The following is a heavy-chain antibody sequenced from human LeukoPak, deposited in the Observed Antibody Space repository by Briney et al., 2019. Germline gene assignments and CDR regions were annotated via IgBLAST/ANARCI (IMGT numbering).Heavy chain of an antibody. V-gene: IGHV3-30*03. CDR1: GFTFSSYS. Sequence: GGSLRLSCAASGFTFSSYSMNWVRQAPGKGLEWVAVISYDGSNKYYADSVKGRFTISRDNSKNTLYLQMNSLRAEDTAVYYCARRDDAFDIWGQGTMVTVSS. CDR3: ARRDDAFDI. CDR2: ISYDGSNK. J-gene: IGHJ3*02.